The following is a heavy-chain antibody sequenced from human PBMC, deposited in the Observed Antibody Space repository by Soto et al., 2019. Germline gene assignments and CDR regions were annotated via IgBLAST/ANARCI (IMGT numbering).Heavy chain of an antibody. J-gene: IGHJ5*02. CDR3: ARRQGDTAMVTYWFDP. D-gene: IGHD5-18*01. V-gene: IGHV4-39*01. Sequence: SETLSLTCTVSGGSISSSSYYWGWIRQPPGKGLEWIGSIYYSGSTYYNPSLKSRVTISVDTSKNQFSLKLSSVTAADTAVYYCARRQGDTAMVTYWFDPWGQGTLVTVSS. CDR1: GGSISSSSYY. CDR2: IYYSGST.